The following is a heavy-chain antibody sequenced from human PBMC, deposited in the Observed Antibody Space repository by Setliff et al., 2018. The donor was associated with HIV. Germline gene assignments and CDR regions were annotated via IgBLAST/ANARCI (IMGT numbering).Heavy chain of an antibody. CDR3: ARGQTSVTLQFDH. CDR2: ISSSSGTI. J-gene: IGHJ4*02. V-gene: IGHV3-48*03. CDR1: GFTSDDCV. D-gene: IGHD4-17*01. Sequence: GSLRLSCAASGFTSDDCVMHWVRQVPGRGLEWLSYISSSSGTILYVDSVQGRFTVSRDNAKNSLFLQMNSLRAEDTAVYYCARGQTSVTLQFDHWGQGTLVTVSS.